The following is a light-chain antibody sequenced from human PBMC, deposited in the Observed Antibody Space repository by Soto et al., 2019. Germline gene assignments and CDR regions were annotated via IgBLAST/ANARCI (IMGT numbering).Light chain of an antibody. CDR2: SAS. CDR1: QSVSSN. CDR3: QQYAGSPRT. V-gene: IGKV3-20*01. J-gene: IGKJ1*01. Sequence: EIVMTQSPATLSVSPGQSATLSCRASQSVSSNLAWYQQKPGQAPRLLIYSASRRATGIPDRFTGSGSGTDFTLTINRVEPEDFAVYFCQQYAGSPRTFGQGTKVDIK.